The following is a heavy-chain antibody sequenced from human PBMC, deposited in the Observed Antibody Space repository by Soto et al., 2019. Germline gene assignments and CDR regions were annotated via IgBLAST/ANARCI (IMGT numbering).Heavy chain of an antibody. V-gene: IGHV1-69*01. J-gene: IGHJ6*02. D-gene: IGHD3-3*01. Sequence: QVRLVQSGAEVKKPGSSVKVSCKASGGTFSSYAISWVRQAPGQGLEWMGGIIPIFGTANYAQKFQGRVTITADESTSTAYMELSSLRSEDTAVYYCARKTLVTIFGVVTFDGMDVWGQGTTVTVSS. CDR3: ARKTLVTIFGVVTFDGMDV. CDR2: IIPIFGTA. CDR1: GGTFSSYA.